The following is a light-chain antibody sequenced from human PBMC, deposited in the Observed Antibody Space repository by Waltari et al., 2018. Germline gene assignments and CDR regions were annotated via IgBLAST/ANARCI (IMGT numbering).Light chain of an antibody. V-gene: IGLV6-57*04. CDR1: SGNIPSNF. CDR2: ENN. CDR3: QSYDTNNLYV. J-gene: IGLJ1*01. Sequence: NFMLTQPHSVSESPGTAVTISCPRTSGNIPSNFVQWFPQPPRRAPTTCDLWHHHSPGSAPTPPIYENNPRPSEVPARFSASIDTSSNSASLFISGLKTEDEAYYFCQSYDTNNLYVFGTGTKVTVL.